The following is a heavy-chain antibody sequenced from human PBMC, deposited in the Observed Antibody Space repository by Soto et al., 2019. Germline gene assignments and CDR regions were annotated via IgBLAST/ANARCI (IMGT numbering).Heavy chain of an antibody. V-gene: IGHV1-46*03. CDR2: INPSGGYT. CDR3: AIGVGIVLLPAPNDH. J-gene: IGHJ4*02. CDR1: GYTFSSYY. D-gene: IGHD2-21*02. Sequence: ASVKVSCKASGYTFSSYYMNWVRQAPGQGLEWLGIINPSGGYTTYAQRFLGRVTMTSDTSTSTVHMELGSLTSEDTAVYYCAIGVGIVLLPAPNDHRGQGTLVTVFS.